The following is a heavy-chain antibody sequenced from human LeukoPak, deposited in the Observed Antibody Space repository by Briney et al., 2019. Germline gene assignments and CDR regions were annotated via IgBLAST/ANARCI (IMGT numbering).Heavy chain of an antibody. CDR1: GFTFSSHS. J-gene: IGHJ6*03. CDR2: INQDGSEK. D-gene: IGHD3-16*01. CDR3: ARDRGITNYYFYMDV. V-gene: IGHV3-7*01. Sequence: GGSLRLSCAATGFTFSSHSMNWVRQAPGKGLEWVANINQDGSEKSYVDSVRGRFTISRDNAENSLYLQMNSLIGEDTAVYYCARDRGITNYYFYMDVWGKGTTVTVTS.